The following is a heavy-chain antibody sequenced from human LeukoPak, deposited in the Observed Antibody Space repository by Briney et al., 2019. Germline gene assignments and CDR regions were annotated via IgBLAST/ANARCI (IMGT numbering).Heavy chain of an antibody. CDR1: GFTFSNYW. CDR3: ARYLNSGPEDF. D-gene: IGHD1-26*01. Sequence: GGSLRLSCAATGFTFSNYWMSWFRQAPGKGLEWVAIIKYDGRETQYVDSVKGRFTISRDNAKNSLFLQMNSLRSEDTAVYYCARYLNSGPEDFWGQGNLVTVSS. V-gene: IGHV3-7*01. J-gene: IGHJ4*02. CDR2: IKYDGRET.